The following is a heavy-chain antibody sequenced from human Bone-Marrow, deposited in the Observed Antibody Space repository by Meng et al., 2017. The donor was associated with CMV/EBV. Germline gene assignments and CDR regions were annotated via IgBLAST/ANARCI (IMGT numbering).Heavy chain of an antibody. Sequence: SVKVSCKASGGTFSNYAISWVRQAPGQGLEWMGGILPIFALAKYAQNFQGRVTITADRSTSTAYMELSSLRSEDTAVYYCARDKGGADYYYYGMDVWGQGTTVTVSS. J-gene: IGHJ6*02. CDR2: ILPIFALA. D-gene: IGHD1-26*01. CDR3: ARDKGGADYYYYGMDV. CDR1: GGTFSNYA. V-gene: IGHV1-69*10.